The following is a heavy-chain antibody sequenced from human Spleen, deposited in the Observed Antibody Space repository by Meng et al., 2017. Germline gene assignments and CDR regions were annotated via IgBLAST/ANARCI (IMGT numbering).Heavy chain of an antibody. CDR1: GFTFSNAW. V-gene: IGHV3-15*01. Sequence: EVRLVDCGGGLIQPGGSLRLSCAASGFTFSNAWMTWVRQAPGKELEWIGRMKSNVDGGTVDYAAAVKGRFFISRDDSENTFYLQMNSLKTEDTAVYYCSGHVDYWGHGTLVTVSS. CDR2: MKSNVDGGTV. J-gene: IGHJ4*01. CDR3: SGHVDY.